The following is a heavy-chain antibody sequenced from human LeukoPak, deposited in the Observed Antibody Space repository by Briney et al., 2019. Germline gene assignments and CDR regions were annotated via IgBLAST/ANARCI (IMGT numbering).Heavy chain of an antibody. CDR2: ISDHGSSK. CDR1: GFTFSSYA. V-gene: IGHV3-30-3*01. J-gene: IGHJ4*02. D-gene: IGHD1-7*01. CDR3: ARESGAGTTDFDY. Sequence: GSLRLSCAASGFTFSSYALHWVRQAPGKGLEWVAVISDHGSSKYYADSVKGRFTISRDNSKNTLYLQMNGLRAEDTAVYYCARESGAGTTDFDYWGQGTLVTVSS.